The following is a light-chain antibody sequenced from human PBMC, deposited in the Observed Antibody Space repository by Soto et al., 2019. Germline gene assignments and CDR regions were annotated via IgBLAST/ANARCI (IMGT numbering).Light chain of an antibody. V-gene: IGLV2-23*02. CDR1: SSDVGTYNL. Sequence: QSVLTQPASVSGSPGQSITISCTGSSSDVGTYNLVSWYQQHPGEAPKPMIYGVTKRPSGVSYRFSGSKSGNTASLTISGLQAEDEADYYCCSYAGSSYVFGTGTKVT. J-gene: IGLJ1*01. CDR2: GVT. CDR3: CSYAGSSYV.